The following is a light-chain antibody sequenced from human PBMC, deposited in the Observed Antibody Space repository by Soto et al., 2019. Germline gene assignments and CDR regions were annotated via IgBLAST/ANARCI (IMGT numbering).Light chain of an antibody. CDR1: QGMSSY. CDR3: HQRMSWPRT. Sequence: DIQLTQSPSFLSASVGDRVTITCRASQGMSSYLAWYQLKPGKAPKLLISTASSLQSGVPSRFSGSGSGTEFTLTISSLQPEDFAIYYCHQRMSWPRTFGQGTKVDI. CDR2: TAS. J-gene: IGKJ1*01. V-gene: IGKV1-9*01.